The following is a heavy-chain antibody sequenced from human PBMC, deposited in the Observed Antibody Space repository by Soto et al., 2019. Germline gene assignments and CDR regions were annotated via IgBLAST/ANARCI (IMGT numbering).Heavy chain of an antibody. D-gene: IGHD4-17*01. CDR2: IYYSGST. CDR3: AGFYGDYFDY. V-gene: IGHV4-59*01. Sequence: PSDTLSLTCTVSGGSISSYYWSWIRQPPGKGLEWIGYIYYSGSTNYNPSLKSRVTISVDTSKNQFSLKLSSVTAADTAVYYCAGFYGDYFDYWGQGTLVTVSS. CDR1: GGSISSYY. J-gene: IGHJ4*02.